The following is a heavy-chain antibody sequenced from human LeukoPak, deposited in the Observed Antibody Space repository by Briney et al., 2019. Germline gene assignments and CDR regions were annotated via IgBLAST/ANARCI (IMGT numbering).Heavy chain of an antibody. CDR1: GGSFGGYY. CDR2: INHSGST. J-gene: IGHJ4*02. CDR3: ARAFGDYSSNY. Sequence: SETLSLTCAVYGGSFGGYYWSWIRQPPGKGLEWIGEINHSGSTNYNPSLKSRVTISVDTSKNQFSLKLSSVTAADTAVYYCARAFGDYSSNYWGQGTLVTVSS. V-gene: IGHV4-34*01. D-gene: IGHD4-17*01.